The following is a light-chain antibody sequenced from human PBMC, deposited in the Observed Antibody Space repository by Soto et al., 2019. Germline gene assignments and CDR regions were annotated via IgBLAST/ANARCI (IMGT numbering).Light chain of an antibody. V-gene: IGKV2-28*01. CDR3: VQGLYTARA. Sequence: EIVMTQSPLSLPFTPGEPASISCRSSQNLLHSNGYNYLNCYLQKPVQSPQLLISVGSTRASGVPDGFSGGGSGTDFTLKISRVEAEAVGVYYCVQGLYTARAFGQGNKLEIK. CDR1: QNLLHSNGYNY. CDR2: VGS. J-gene: IGKJ2*01.